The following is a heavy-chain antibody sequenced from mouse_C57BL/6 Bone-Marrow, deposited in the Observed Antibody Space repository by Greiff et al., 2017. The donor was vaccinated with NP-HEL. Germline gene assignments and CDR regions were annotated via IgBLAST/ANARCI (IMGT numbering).Heavy chain of an antibody. J-gene: IGHJ2*01. CDR1: GFTFSDYY. Sequence: EVKLQESGGGLVQPGGSLKLSCAASGFTFSDYYMYWVRQTPEKRLEWVAYISNGGGSTYYPDTVKGRFTISRDNAKNTLYLQMSRLKSEDTAMYYCARQGRDYFDYWGQGTTLTVSS. V-gene: IGHV5-12*01. CDR3: ARQGRDYFDY. CDR2: ISNGGGST.